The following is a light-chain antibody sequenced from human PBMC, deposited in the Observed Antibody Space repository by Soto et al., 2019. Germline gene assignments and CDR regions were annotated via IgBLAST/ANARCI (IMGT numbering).Light chain of an antibody. J-gene: IGKJ2*01. Sequence: DIQITQSPSSLSASVGDRVTITCQASQDISKYLNWYQQKPGKAPKLLIYDTSNLETGVPSRFSGSGSGTNFTFTISSLQPEATAIYYCQQYDNLPRNTFGQGTKLEIK. CDR2: DTS. V-gene: IGKV1-33*01. CDR3: QQYDNLPRNT. CDR1: QDISKY.